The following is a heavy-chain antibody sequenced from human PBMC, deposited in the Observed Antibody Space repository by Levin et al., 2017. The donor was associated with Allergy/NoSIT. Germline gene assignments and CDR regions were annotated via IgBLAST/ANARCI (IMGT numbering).Heavy chain of an antibody. J-gene: IGHJ4*02. CDR2: INHSGST. V-gene: IGHV4-34*01. Sequence: SETLSLTCAVYGGSFSGYYWSWIRQPPGKGLEWIGEINHSGSTNYNPSLKSRVTISVDTSKNQFSLKLSSVTAADTAVYYCARGQISEEDIVATRISIYYFDYWGQGTLVTVSS. D-gene: IGHD5-12*01. CDR1: GGSFSGYY. CDR3: ARGQISEEDIVATRISIYYFDY.